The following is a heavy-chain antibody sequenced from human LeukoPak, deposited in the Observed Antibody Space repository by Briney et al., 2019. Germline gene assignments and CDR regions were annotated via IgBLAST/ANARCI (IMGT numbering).Heavy chain of an antibody. D-gene: IGHD3-10*02. Sequence: SVKVSCKASGGTFGSYAITWVRQAPGHGLEWVGGTIPIFGTADSAQRFQGRVTITADESTSTAYMELSSLRSEDTAVYYCARPQGGSYMVGAFDIWGQGTMVTVSS. V-gene: IGHV1-69*13. CDR1: GGTFGSYA. CDR3: ARPQGGSYMVGAFDI. J-gene: IGHJ3*02. CDR2: TIPIFGTA.